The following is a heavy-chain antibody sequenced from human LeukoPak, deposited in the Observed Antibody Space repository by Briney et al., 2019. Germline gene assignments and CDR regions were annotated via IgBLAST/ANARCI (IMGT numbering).Heavy chain of an antibody. V-gene: IGHV4-59*01. CDR1: DGSISSYF. CDR2: IHYRGNT. D-gene: IGHD5-18*01. CDR3: AREDTALAGFDF. Sequence: SETLSLTCTVSDGSISSYFWNWIRQPPGQGLEWIGHIHYRGNTIYNPSLKSRVTMSIDTSKSQFSLKLTSVTAADTAVYYCAREDTALAGFDFWGQGTLVTISS. J-gene: IGHJ4*02.